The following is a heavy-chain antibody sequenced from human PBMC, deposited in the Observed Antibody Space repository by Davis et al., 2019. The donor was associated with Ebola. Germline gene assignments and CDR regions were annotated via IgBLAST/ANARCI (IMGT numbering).Heavy chain of an antibody. D-gene: IGHD5-18*01. CDR2: INHSGST. CDR1: GGSISSYY. Sequence: MPSETLSLTCTVSGGSISSYYWSWIRQPPGKGLEWIGEINHSGSTNYNPSLKSRVTISVDTSKNQFSLKLSSVTAADTAVYYCARVRRGYSYGTGSYYYYGMDVWGQGTTVIVSS. V-gene: IGHV4-34*01. J-gene: IGHJ6*02. CDR3: ARVRRGYSYGTGSYYYYGMDV.